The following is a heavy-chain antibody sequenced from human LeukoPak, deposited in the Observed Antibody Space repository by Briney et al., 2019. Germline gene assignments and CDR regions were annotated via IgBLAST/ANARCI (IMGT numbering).Heavy chain of an antibody. D-gene: IGHD2-15*01. CDR2: IYSSGST. CDR1: GGSISSSY. CDR3: ARGGNWFDP. V-gene: IGHV4-4*07. J-gene: IGHJ5*02. Sequence: PSETLSLTCTVSGGSISSSYWTWIRQPAGKGLEWIGRIYSSGSTDYNPSLRSRVAISLDTSKNHFSLKLKSVTAADTAVYYCARGGNWFDPWGQGALVTVSS.